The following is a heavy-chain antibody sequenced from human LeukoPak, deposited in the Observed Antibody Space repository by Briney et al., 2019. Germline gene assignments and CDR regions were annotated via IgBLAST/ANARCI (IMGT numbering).Heavy chain of an antibody. CDR2: ITADGGST. CDR3: ARVWIRDYMDV. J-gene: IGHJ6*03. V-gene: IGHV3-23*01. D-gene: IGHD1-1*01. CDR1: GFSFSNYA. Sequence: PGGSLRLSCEVSGFSFSNYAMNWVRQAPGKGLEWVSAITADGGSTHYTISVKGRFIISRDTPKNTLYLQMNNVRAEDTAVYFCARVWIRDYMDVGGKGTTVSVSS.